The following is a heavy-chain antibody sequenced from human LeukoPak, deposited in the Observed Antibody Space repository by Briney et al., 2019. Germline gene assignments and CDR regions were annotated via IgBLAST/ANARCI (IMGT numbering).Heavy chain of an antibody. D-gene: IGHD3-22*01. CDR1: GGSISSYY. CDR3: ARATYYYDSSGYLSYFDY. V-gene: IGHV4-59*08. J-gene: IGHJ4*02. CDR2: IYYSGST. Sequence: SETLSLTCTVSGGSISSYYWSWIRQPPGKGLEWIGYIYYSGSTNYNPSLKSRVTISVDTSKNQFSLKLSSVTAADTAVYYCARATYYYDSSGYLSYFDYWGQGTLVTVSS.